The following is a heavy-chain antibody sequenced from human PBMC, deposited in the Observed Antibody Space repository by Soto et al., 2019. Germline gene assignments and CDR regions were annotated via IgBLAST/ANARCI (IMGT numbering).Heavy chain of an antibody. D-gene: IGHD3-3*01. V-gene: IGHV1-2*04. CDR2: INPNSGGT. Sequence: SVKACCTAFGYPLTCYYIRLVLQAPGQGLEWMGWINPNSGGTNYAQKFQGWVTMTRDTSISTAYMDLRRMRSDDTAVYYCATEVWRGYFAVGGMDVWGQGTTVTVYS. CDR1: GYPLTCYY. CDR3: ATEVWRGYFAVGGMDV. J-gene: IGHJ6*02.